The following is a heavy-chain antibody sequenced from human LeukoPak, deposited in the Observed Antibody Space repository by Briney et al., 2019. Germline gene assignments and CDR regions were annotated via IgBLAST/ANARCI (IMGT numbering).Heavy chain of an antibody. CDR3: ASGVTMVRGVIITPDY. Sequence: PSETLSLTCAVYGGSFSGYYWSWVRQPPGKGLEWMGEINHSGSTNYNPSLKRRGTISVDTSKNKCSLKLSSVTAADTAVYYCASGVTMVRGVIITPDYWGQGTLVTVSS. CDR2: INHSGST. V-gene: IGHV4-34*01. J-gene: IGHJ4*02. CDR1: GGSFSGYY. D-gene: IGHD3-10*01.